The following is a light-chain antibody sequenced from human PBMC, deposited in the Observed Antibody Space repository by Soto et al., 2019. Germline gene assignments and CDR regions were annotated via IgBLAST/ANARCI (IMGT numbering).Light chain of an antibody. Sequence: DIQMTQSPSSLSASVLDIVTITCRASQAIHSYLNWYQQKPGKAPNLLIFATSTLQSGVPSRFSGSGSGTDFTLTISSLQPEDFATYYCQQRETFGPGTKVDIK. CDR1: QAIHSY. CDR2: ATS. J-gene: IGKJ3*01. CDR3: QQRET. V-gene: IGKV1-39*01.